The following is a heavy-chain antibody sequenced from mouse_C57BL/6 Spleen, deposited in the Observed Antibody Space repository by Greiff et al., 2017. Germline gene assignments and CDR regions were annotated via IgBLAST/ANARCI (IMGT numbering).Heavy chain of an antibody. J-gene: IGHJ1*03. V-gene: IGHV2-2*01. CDR3: ATYYDYDARYFDV. D-gene: IGHD2-4*01. Sequence: VMLVESGPGLVQPSQSLSITCTVSGFSLTSYGVHWVRQSPGKGLEWLGVIWSGGSTDYNAAFISRLSISKDNSKSQVFFKMNSLQADDTAIYYCATYYDYDARYFDVWGTGTTVTVSS. CDR2: IWSGGST. CDR1: GFSLTSYG.